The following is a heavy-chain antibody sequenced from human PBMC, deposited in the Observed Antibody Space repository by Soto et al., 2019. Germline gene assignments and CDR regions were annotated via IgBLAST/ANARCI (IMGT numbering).Heavy chain of an antibody. V-gene: IGHV3-23*01. J-gene: IGHJ3*02. CDR2: ISGSGGST. CDR1: GFTFSSYA. CDR3: AKEHCSGGSCYPPFGAFDI. Sequence: GSLRLSCAASGFTFSSYAMSCVRQAPGKGMEWVSAISGSGGSTYYADSVKGRFTISRDNSKNTLYLQMNSLRAEDTAVYYCAKEHCSGGSCYPPFGAFDIWGQGTMVTVSS. D-gene: IGHD2-15*01.